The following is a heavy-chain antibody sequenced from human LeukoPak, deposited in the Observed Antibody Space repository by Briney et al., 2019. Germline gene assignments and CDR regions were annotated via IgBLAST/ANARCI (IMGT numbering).Heavy chain of an antibody. D-gene: IGHD3-3*01. J-gene: IGHJ2*01. CDR2: IIPILGIA. V-gene: IGHV1-69*04. CDR1: GGTFSSYA. CDR3: AKDRFDPYWYFDL. Sequence: ASVKVSCKASGGTFSSYAISWVRQAPGQGLEWMGRIIPILGIANYAQKFQGRVTITADKSTSTAYMELSSLRSEDTAVYYCAKDRFDPYWYFDLWGRGTLVTVSS.